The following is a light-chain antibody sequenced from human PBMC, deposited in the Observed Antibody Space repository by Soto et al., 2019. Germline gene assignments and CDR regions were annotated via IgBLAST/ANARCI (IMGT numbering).Light chain of an antibody. CDR2: AAS. Sequence: DIQMTQSPSSLSASVGDRVTITCRASQSISSYLNWYQQKPGKAPKLLIYAASSLQSGVPSRCSCSGSGTDLTLTISSLQPEDFATYYCQQSSTFGPGTKVDIK. J-gene: IGKJ3*01. CDR3: QQSST. CDR1: QSISSY. V-gene: IGKV1-39*01.